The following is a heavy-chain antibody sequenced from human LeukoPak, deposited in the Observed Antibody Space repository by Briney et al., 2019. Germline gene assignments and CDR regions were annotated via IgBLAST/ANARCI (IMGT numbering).Heavy chain of an antibody. Sequence: PGGSLRLSCAASGFTFSSYGMHWVRQAPGKGLEWVAFIRYDGSNKYYADSVKGRFTISRDNSKNTLYLQMNSLRAEDTAVYYCAKELAPTAGTIYYNWFDPWGQGTLVTVSS. CDR1: GFTFSSYG. V-gene: IGHV3-30*02. D-gene: IGHD6-19*01. J-gene: IGHJ5*02. CDR2: IRYDGSNK. CDR3: AKELAPTAGTIYYNWFDP.